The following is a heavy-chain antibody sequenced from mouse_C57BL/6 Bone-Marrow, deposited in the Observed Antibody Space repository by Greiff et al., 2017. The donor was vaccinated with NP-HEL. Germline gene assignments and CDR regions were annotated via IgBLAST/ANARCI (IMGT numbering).Heavy chain of an antibody. CDR3: ARNYYYGSGRNAMDY. D-gene: IGHD1-1*01. CDR1: GFTFSDYG. J-gene: IGHJ4*01. CDR2: ISSGSSTI. Sequence: EVHLVESGGGLVKPGGSLKLSCAASGFTFSDYGMHWVRQAPEKGLEWVAYISSGSSTIYYADTVKGRFTISRDNAKNTLFLQMTSLRSEDTAMYYCARNYYYGSGRNAMDYWGQGTSVTVSS. V-gene: IGHV5-17*01.